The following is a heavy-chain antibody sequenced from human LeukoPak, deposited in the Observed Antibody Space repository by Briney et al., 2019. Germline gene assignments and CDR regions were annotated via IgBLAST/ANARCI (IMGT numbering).Heavy chain of an antibody. J-gene: IGHJ4*02. V-gene: IGHV3-48*01. CDR2: ISSSSSTI. CDR1: GFTFSSYS. Sequence: GGSLRLSCAASGFTFSSYSMNWVRQAPGKGLEWVSYISSSSSTIYYADSVKGRFTISRDNAKNSLYLQMNSLRAEDTAVYYCARDSTGYYGSGSYFLSGWGQETLVTVSS. CDR3: ARDSTGYYGSGSYFLSG. D-gene: IGHD3-10*01.